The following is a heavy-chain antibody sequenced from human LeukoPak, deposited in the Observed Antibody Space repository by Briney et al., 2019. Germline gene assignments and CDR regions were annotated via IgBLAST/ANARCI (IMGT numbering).Heavy chain of an antibody. D-gene: IGHD5-18*01. J-gene: IGHJ4*02. CDR2: IIPIFGTA. Sequence: ASVKDSCQCSGWTFSKYAFGRLGQAPGQGLEWMGGIIPIFGTANYAQKFQGRVTITADESTSTAYMELSSLRSEDTAVYYCARVQHDTAMAIDYWGQGTLVTVSS. CDR3: ARVQHDTAMAIDY. V-gene: IGHV1-69*13. CDR1: GWTFSKYA.